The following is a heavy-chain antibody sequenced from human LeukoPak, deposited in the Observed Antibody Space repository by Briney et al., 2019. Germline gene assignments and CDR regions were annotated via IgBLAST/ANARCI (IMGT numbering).Heavy chain of an antibody. CDR3: ASQRYYDSSGYYLDAFDI. CDR1: GFTFSSYS. D-gene: IGHD3-22*01. V-gene: IGHV3-21*01. CDR2: ISSSSSYI. J-gene: IGHJ3*02. Sequence: PGGSLRLSCAASGFTFSSYSMNWVRQAPGKGLEWVSSISSSSSYIYYADSVKGRFTISRDNAKNSLYLQMNSLRAEDTAVYYCASQRYYDSSGYYLDAFDIWGQGTMVTVSS.